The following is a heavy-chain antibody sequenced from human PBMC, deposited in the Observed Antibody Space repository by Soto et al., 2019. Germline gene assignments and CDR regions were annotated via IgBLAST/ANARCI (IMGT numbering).Heavy chain of an antibody. D-gene: IGHD4-17*01. CDR2: IYYSGST. CDR3: ASEIDYGFDY. J-gene: IGHJ4*02. Sequence: SETLSLTCTVSGGSISSYYWSWIRQPPGKGLEWIGYIYYSGSTNYNPSLKSRVTISVDTSKNQFSLKLSSVTAADTAVYYCASEIDYGFDYWGQGTLVTVSS. V-gene: IGHV4-59*01. CDR1: GGSISSYY.